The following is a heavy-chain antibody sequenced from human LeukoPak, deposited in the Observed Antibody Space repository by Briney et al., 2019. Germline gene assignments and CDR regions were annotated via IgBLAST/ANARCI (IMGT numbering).Heavy chain of an antibody. CDR1: GFTFSSYG. CDR3: AIRDGGHFDY. V-gene: IGHV3-30*03. CDR2: ISYDGSKQ. Sequence: GGSLRLSRAASGFTFSSYGMHAVRQAPGKGLERVAVISYDGSKQYYADSVKGRFTISRDNSKNTLYRRMNSLRAEDTAVYYCAIRDGGHFDYWGEAALVTVSS. J-gene: IGHJ4*02. D-gene: IGHD3-16*01.